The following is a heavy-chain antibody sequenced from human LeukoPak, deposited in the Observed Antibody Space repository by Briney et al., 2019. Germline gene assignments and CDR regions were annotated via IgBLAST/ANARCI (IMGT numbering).Heavy chain of an antibody. V-gene: IGHV1-2*02. D-gene: IGHD3-9*01. CDR3: SWGYDILGDYGMDV. Sequence: ASVKVSCKASGYTFTGYYMHWVRQAPGQGLEWMGWINPNSGGTNYAQKFQGRVTMTRDTSISTAYMELSRLRSDDTAVYYCSWGYDILGDYGMDVWGQGTTVTVSS. CDR1: GYTFTGYY. CDR2: INPNSGGT. J-gene: IGHJ6*02.